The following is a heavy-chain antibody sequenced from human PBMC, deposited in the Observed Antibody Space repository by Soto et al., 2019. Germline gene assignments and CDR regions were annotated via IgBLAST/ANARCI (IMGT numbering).Heavy chain of an antibody. CDR2: INHSGGT. CDR3: ARGGIVLMVYAISSGWFDP. J-gene: IGHJ5*02. V-gene: IGHV4-34*01. CDR1: GGSFSGYY. D-gene: IGHD2-8*01. Sequence: QVQLQQWGAGLLKPSETLSLTCAVYGGSFSGYYWSWIRQPPGKGLEWIGEINHSGGTNYNPSLRSRVTISVDTPKNQFSLKLSSVTAADTAVYYCARGGIVLMVYAISSGWFDPWGQGTLVTVSS.